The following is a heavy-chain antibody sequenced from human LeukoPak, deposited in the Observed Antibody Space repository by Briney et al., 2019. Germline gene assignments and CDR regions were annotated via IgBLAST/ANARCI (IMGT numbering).Heavy chain of an antibody. CDR2: IKTDGSGT. V-gene: IGHV3-74*01. CDR3: VRGLGDN. D-gene: IGHD3-16*01. Sequence: GGSLRLSCAASVFTFINYRMHWVRQAPGKGLVWVSHIKTDGSGTDYADSVKGRFTISIDNAKNTLYLEMNSLRAEDTAMYYCVRGLGDNWGQGTLVTVSS. CDR1: VFTFINYR. J-gene: IGHJ4*02.